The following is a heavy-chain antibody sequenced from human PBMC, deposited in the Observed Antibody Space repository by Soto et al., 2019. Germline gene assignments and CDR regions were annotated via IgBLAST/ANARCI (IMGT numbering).Heavy chain of an antibody. CDR2: ISPMFGAA. V-gene: IGHV1-69*19. J-gene: IGHJ4*02. CDR1: GGTFNTYA. Sequence: QVQLVQSGAEMKKPGSSVKVSCQSSGGTFNTYAMNWVRQAPGQGPEWMGDISPMFGAANYAPKFQGRVTITADESTGTSYMQLSSLSSADTALYFCAREVHVHTPAFVYWGQGTRVTVSS. CDR3: AREVHVHTPAFVY. D-gene: IGHD3-10*02.